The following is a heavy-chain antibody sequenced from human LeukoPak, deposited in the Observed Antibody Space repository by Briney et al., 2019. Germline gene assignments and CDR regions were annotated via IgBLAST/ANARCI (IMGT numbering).Heavy chain of an antibody. CDR3: ARERALAADGYYYYYGMDV. CDR1: GFTVSSNY. D-gene: IGHD6-13*01. V-gene: IGHV3-66*01. J-gene: IGHJ6*02. Sequence: RGSLRLSCAASGFTVSSNYMSWVRQAPGKGLEWVSVIYSGGSTYYADSVKGRFTISRDNSKNTLYLQMNSLRAEDTAVYYCARERALAADGYYYYYGMDVWGQGTTVTVSS. CDR2: IYSGGST.